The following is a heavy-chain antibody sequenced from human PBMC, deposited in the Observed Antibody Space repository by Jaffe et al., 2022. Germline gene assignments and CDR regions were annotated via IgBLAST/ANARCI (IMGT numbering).Heavy chain of an antibody. J-gene: IGHJ3*02. CDR3: AHTHTVISGGAFDI. V-gene: IGHV2-5*01. Sequence: QITLRDSGPALVIPTQTLTLTCTFSGFSLSTSGVGVGWIRQPPGKALEWLALIYWNDERRYSPSLKRRLIITTDTSKNQVVLTMTNMDPVDTATYYCAHTHTVISGGAFDIWGQGTMVTVSS. D-gene: IGHD2-21*01. CDR1: GFSLSTSGVG. CDR2: IYWNDER.